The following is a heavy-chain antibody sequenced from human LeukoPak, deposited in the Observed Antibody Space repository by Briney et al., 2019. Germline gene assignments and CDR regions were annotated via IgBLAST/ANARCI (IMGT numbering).Heavy chain of an antibody. CDR3: ARVGGKEYQLLSWCAFDY. CDR1: GFTFSSYS. V-gene: IGHV3-21*01. CDR2: ISSSSSYI. Sequence: GGSLRLSCAASGFTFSSYSMNWVRQAPGKGLEWVSSISSSSSYIYYADSVKGRFTISRDNAKNSLYLQMNSLRAEDTAVYYCARVGGKEYQLLSWCAFDYWGQGTLVTVSS. D-gene: IGHD2-2*01. J-gene: IGHJ4*02.